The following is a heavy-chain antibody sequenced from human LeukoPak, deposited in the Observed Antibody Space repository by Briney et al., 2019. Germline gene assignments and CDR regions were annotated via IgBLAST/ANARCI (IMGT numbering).Heavy chain of an antibody. CDR1: GYSFTSYW. J-gene: IGHJ4*02. CDR2: IYPGDSDT. V-gene: IGHV5-51*01. CDR3: ARHERQYSSGWYTFDY. Sequence: LGESLKISCKGSGYSFTSYWIGWVRQMPGKGLEGMGFIYPGDSDTKYSPSFQGQVTISDDKALRTAYLQWSSLKASDTAMYYCARHERQYSSGWYTFDYWGQGTLVTVSS. D-gene: IGHD6-19*01.